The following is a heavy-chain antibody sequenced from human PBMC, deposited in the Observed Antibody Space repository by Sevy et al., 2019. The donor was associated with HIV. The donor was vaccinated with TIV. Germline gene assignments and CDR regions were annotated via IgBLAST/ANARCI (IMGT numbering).Heavy chain of an antibody. V-gene: IGHV1-24*01. J-gene: IGHJ4*02. D-gene: IGHD3-22*01. CDR2: FDPEDGER. CDR1: GHTLTELP. CDR3: ASTREYYSDNSGYFDY. Sequence: ASVKVSCKFSGHTLTELPIHWVRQAPGKRLEWMGRFDPEDGERIYAQKFQGSVTMTAETSTDTAYMELSSLRSEDTALYYCASTREYYSDNSGYFDYWGQGTLVTVSS.